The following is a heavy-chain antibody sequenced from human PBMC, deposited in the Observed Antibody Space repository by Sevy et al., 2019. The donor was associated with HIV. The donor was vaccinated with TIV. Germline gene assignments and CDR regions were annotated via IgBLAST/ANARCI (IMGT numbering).Heavy chain of an antibody. J-gene: IGHJ4*02. Sequence: SETLSLTCSVSGGSISSYFWTWVRQSPGKGLEWIGNIYFTGNTNYSPSLKSRITLSLDTSTSQFSLTLKSVAAADTAIYFCARDSTTRPRVFDYWGQGTLVTVSS. V-gene: IGHV4-59*01. CDR2: IYFTGNT. CDR3: ARDSTTRPRVFDY. D-gene: IGHD1-1*01. CDR1: GGSISSYF.